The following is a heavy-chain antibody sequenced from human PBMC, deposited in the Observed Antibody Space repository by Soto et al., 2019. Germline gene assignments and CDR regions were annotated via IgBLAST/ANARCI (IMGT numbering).Heavy chain of an antibody. J-gene: IGHJ4*02. CDR3: ARLWNPKNVKYYFDY. CDR1: GFTFSSYS. Sequence: GGSLRLSCAASGFTFSSYSMNWVHQAPGKGLEWVSSISSSSSYIYYADSVKGRFTISRDNAKNSLYLQMNSLRAEDTAVYYCARLWNPKNVKYYFDYWGQGTLVTVSS. CDR2: ISSSSSYI. V-gene: IGHV3-21*01. D-gene: IGHD1-1*01.